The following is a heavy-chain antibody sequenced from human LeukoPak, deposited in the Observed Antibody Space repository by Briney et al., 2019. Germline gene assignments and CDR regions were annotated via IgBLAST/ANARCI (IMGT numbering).Heavy chain of an antibody. CDR1: GYTFTGYY. CDR3: ARDLNIFGVVSYYFDY. J-gene: IGHJ4*02. V-gene: IGHV1-2*02. D-gene: IGHD3-3*02. Sequence: ASVRVSCKASGYTFTGYYMHWVRQAPGQGLEWMGWINPNSGGTNYAQKFQGRVTMTRDTSISTAYVELSRLRSDDTAVYYCARDLNIFGVVSYYFDYWGQGTLVTVSS. CDR2: INPNSGGT.